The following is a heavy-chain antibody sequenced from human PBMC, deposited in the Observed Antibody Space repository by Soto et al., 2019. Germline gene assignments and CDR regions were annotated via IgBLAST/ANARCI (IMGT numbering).Heavy chain of an antibody. D-gene: IGHD3-10*01. J-gene: IGHJ4*02. Sequence: GESLKISCKGSGYSFAGYWITWVRQKPGKGLEWMGRIDPSDSQTYYSPSFRGHVTISVTKSITTVFLQWSSLRASDTAVYYCARDGARGLLWFWGQGTLVTVSS. V-gene: IGHV5-10-1*01. CDR2: IDPSDSQT. CDR1: GYSFAGYW. CDR3: ARDGARGLLWF.